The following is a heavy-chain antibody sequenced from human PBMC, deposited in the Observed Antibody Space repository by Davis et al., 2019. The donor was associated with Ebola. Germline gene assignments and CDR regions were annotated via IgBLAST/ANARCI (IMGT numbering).Heavy chain of an antibody. V-gene: IGHV1-46*01. Sequence: ASVKVSCKASGYTFTSYYMHWVRQAPGQGLEWMGIINPSGGSTSYAQKFQGRVTMTRNTSISTAYMELSSLRSEDTAVYYCARCSPYSKYGMDVWGKGTTVTVSS. J-gene: IGHJ6*04. CDR3: ARCSPYSKYGMDV. CDR1: GYTFTSYY. D-gene: IGHD5-18*01. CDR2: INPSGGST.